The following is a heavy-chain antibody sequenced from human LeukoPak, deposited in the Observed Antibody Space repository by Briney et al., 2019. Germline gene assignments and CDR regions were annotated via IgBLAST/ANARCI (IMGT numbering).Heavy chain of an antibody. D-gene: IGHD3-22*01. CDR3: ARASYSYDINGWVPFDY. CDR1: GNSISSGDNY. J-gene: IGHJ4*02. V-gene: IGHV4-61*02. CDR2: IYTSGST. Sequence: PSETLSLACTVSGNSISSGDNYWSWIRQPAGKGLEWIGRIYTSGSTNYNPSLKSRVTISGDTSKNQFSLRLSSVTAADTAVYYCARASYSYDINGWVPFDYWGQGTLVTVSS.